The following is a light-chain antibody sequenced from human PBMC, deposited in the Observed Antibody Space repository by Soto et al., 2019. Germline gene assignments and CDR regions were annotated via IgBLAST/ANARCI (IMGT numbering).Light chain of an antibody. CDR3: QQYDNWPFT. J-gene: IGKJ3*01. V-gene: IGKV3-15*01. CDR1: QSVSSE. Sequence: EVVMTQSPATLSVSPGEGATLSCRASQSVSSELAWYQKKPGQAPRLLIYGASNRATGIPARFSGSESGTEFALNISSLQSEDFAVYYCQQYDNWPFTFGPGTKVDIK. CDR2: GAS.